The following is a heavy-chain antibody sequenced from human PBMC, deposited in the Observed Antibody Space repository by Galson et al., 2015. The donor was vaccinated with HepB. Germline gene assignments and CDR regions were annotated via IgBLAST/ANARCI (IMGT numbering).Heavy chain of an antibody. Sequence: SLRLSCAASGFTFSSYWMSWVRQAPGKGLEWVANIKQDGSEKYYVDSVKGRFTISRDNAKNSLYLQMNSLRAEDTAVYYCARHMVRGVMVVFTNYYYGMDVWGQGTTVTVSS. D-gene: IGHD3-10*01. J-gene: IGHJ6*02. CDR1: GFTFSSYW. CDR2: IKQDGSEK. V-gene: IGHV3-7*01. CDR3: ARHMVRGVMVVFTNYYYGMDV.